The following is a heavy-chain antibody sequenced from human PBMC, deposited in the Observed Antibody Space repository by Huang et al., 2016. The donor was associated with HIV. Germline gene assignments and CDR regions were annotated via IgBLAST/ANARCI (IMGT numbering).Heavy chain of an antibody. D-gene: IGHD3-9*01. V-gene: IGHV1-46*01. Sequence: VSCKVSGYTFTSYYIHWVRQEPGRGLEWMGIINPSGGNTRYAQKCQGRLTMTSDTSTTTVYMELSSLGSDDTGVYFCASSNQFTKPRYSDWFSPSCYYGMDVWGQGTTVTVSS. J-gene: IGHJ6*02. CDR1: GYTFTSYY. CDR3: ASSNQFTKPRYSDWFSPSCYYGMDV. CDR2: INPSGGNT.